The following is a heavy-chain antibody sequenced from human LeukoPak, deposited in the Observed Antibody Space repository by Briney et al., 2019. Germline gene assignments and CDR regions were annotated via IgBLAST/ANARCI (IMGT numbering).Heavy chain of an antibody. CDR2: IYYSGST. J-gene: IGHJ2*01. CDR1: GGSISSGGYY. Sequence: SETLSLTCTVSGGSISSGGYYWSWIRQHPGKGLEWIGYIYYSGSTYYNPSLKSRVTISVDTSKNQLSLKLSSVTAADTAVYYCARHYDSSGYYYPHWYFDLWGRGTLVTVSS. D-gene: IGHD3-22*01. CDR3: ARHYDSSGYYYPHWYFDL. V-gene: IGHV4-31*03.